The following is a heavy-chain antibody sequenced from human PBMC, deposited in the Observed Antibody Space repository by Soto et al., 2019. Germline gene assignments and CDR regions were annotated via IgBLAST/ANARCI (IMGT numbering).Heavy chain of an antibody. CDR1: GGSVSSGSYY. CDR2: IYYSGST. D-gene: IGHD3-22*01. Sequence: SETLSLTCTVSGGSVSSGSYYWSWIRQPPGKGLEWIGYIYYSGSTNYNPSLKSRVTISVDTSKNQFSLKLSSVTAADTAVYYCARGHTSWLWPYWGQGTLVTVSS. CDR3: ARGHTSWLWPY. V-gene: IGHV4-61*01. J-gene: IGHJ4*02.